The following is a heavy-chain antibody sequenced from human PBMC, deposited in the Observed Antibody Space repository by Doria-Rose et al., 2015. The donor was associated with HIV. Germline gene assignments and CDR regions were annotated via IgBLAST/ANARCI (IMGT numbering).Heavy chain of an antibody. V-gene: IGHV4-31*03. D-gene: IGHD3-3*01. CDR1: GASVSSRGYY. Sequence: QVQLQQSGPGLVKPSETLSPTCSVSGASVSSRGYYWNWIRQVPGKGLESLGYTYYTGTSDYSPSLKSRLNMAVDTSKNQFSLKLSFVTVADTAVYYCARMGSYRELDYWGQGARVIVSA. CDR2: TYYTGTS. CDR3: ARMGSYRELDY. J-gene: IGHJ4*02.